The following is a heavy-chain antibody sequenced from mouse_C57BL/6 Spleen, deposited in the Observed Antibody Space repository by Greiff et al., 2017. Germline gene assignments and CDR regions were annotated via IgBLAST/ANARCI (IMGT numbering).Heavy chain of an antibody. Sequence: QVQLQQSGAELVKPGASVKLSCKASGYTFTEYTIHWVKQRSGQGLEWIGWFYPGSGSIKYNEKFKDKATLTADKSSSTVYMALSRLTSEDSAVYFCARHGPWYGSSSYWYFDVWGTGTTVTVSS. CDR1: GYTFTEYT. D-gene: IGHD1-1*01. J-gene: IGHJ1*03. CDR3: ARHGPWYGSSSYWYFDV. V-gene: IGHV1-62-2*01. CDR2: FYPGSGSI.